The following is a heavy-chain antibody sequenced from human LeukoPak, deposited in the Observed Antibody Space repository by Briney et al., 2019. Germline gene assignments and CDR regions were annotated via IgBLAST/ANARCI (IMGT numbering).Heavy chain of an antibody. V-gene: IGHV1-69*06. CDR2: IIPIFGTA. CDR1: GGTFSSYA. Sequence: SVKVSCKASGGTFSSYAISWVRQAPGQGLEWMGGIIPIFGTANYAQKLQGRVTITADKSTSTAYMELSSLRSEDTAVYYCASRYCSSTSCYDYYYGMDVWGKGTTVTVSS. CDR3: ASRYCSSTSCYDYYYGMDV. J-gene: IGHJ6*04. D-gene: IGHD2-2*01.